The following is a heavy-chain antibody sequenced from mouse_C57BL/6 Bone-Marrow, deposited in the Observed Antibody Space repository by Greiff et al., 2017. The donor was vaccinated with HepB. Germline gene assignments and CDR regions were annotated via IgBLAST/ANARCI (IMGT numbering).Heavy chain of an antibody. CDR3: ARNWDGDDFDY. CDR1: GYSITSGYY. CDR2: ISYDGSN. D-gene: IGHD4-1*01. Sequence: EVQLQQSGPGLVKPSQSLSLTCSVTGYSITSGYYWTWIRQFPGNQLEWMGYISYDGSNNYNPSLKNRISITRDTSKNQFFLKLNSVTTEYTATYYCARNWDGDDFDYWGQGTPLTVSS. J-gene: IGHJ2*01. V-gene: IGHV3-6*01.